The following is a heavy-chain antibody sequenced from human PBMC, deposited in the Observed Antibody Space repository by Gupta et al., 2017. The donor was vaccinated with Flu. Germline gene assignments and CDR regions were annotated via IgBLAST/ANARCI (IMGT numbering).Heavy chain of an antibody. CDR1: GFIFTSHG. CDR2: IWYDGINK. CDR3: ARGKGYSNYAYYYYYYGMDV. D-gene: IGHD4-11*01. J-gene: IGHJ6*02. V-gene: IGHV3-33*01. Sequence: QVQLVESGGGVVQPGRSLRLSCAAPGFIFTSHGMPWFRPVTGKGLEGVAVIWYDGINKYDADSVKGRFTISRDNSKNTLYLQMNSLRAEDTAVYYCARGKGYSNYAYYYYYYGMDVWGQGTTVTVSS.